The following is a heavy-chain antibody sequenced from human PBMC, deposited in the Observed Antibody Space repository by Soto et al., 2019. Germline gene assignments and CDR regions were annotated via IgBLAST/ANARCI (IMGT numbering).Heavy chain of an antibody. D-gene: IGHD6-13*01. J-gene: IGHJ6*02. Sequence: QSTVKESGPTLVKPTQNLTLTCMFSGFSLSTSGVGVGWIRQPPGKALEWLARIYWDDDKRYSPSLKSRLTITKDTSKNQVVLTMTNMDHVNTATYYCARRQRRQQLGYHYFGMDFWGQGTTVTVSS. V-gene: IGHV2-5*02. CDR3: ARRQRRQQLGYHYFGMDF. CDR1: GFSLSTSGVG. CDR2: IYWDDDK.